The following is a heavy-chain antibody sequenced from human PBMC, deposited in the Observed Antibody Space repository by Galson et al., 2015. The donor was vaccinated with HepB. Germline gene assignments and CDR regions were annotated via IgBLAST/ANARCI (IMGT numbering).Heavy chain of an antibody. Sequence: SLRLSCAASGFTFSSYAMSWVRQAPGKGLEWVSAISGSGGNTYYAESVKGRFTISRDNSKNSLYLQVNSLRAEDTAIYYCAKDGQWLVTNYFQHWGQGTLVAVSS. CDR1: GFTFSSYA. CDR2: ISGSGGNT. J-gene: IGHJ1*01. D-gene: IGHD6-19*01. CDR3: AKDGQWLVTNYFQH. V-gene: IGHV3-23*01.